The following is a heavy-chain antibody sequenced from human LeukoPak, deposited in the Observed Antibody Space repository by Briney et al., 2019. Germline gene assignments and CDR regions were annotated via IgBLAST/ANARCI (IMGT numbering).Heavy chain of an antibody. CDR3: ARDRPGSYYFGPSTTYYYYGMDA. J-gene: IGHJ6*02. CDR1: GYTFTSYD. CDR2: MNPNSGNT. Sequence: GASVKVSCKASGYTFTSYDINWVRQATGQGLEWMGVMNPNSGNTGYAQKFQGRVTMTRNTSISTAYMELSSLRSEDTAVYYCARDRPGSYYFGPSTTYYYYGMDAWGQGTTVTVSS. V-gene: IGHV1-8*01. D-gene: IGHD3-10*01.